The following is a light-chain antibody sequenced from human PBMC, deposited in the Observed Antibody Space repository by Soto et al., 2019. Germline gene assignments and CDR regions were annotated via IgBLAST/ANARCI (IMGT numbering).Light chain of an antibody. V-gene: IGKV1-5*01. Sequence: DIQMTQSPSTLSASLGDRVTITFRASQSITSWLAWYQQKPGKVPNLLISDASALQSGVPSRFSGSGSGTEFTLTISSLQPDDFATYYCQQYNSYSWTFGQGTKVDIK. J-gene: IGKJ1*01. CDR1: QSITSW. CDR3: QQYNSYSWT. CDR2: DAS.